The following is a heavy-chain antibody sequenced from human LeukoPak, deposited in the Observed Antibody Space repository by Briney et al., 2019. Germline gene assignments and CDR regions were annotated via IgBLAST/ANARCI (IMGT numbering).Heavy chain of an antibody. J-gene: IGHJ4*02. V-gene: IGHV3-9*01. D-gene: IGHD3-22*01. CDR3: AKASSGYYSAILG. CDR1: GFTFDDHA. Sequence: GGSLRLACAASGFTFDDHAMHWVRQAPGKGLEWVSGINWNSNNIDYADSVKGRFTISRDNGKNSLYLQMNSLRAEDTALYYCAKASSGYYSAILGWGQGTLVTVSS. CDR2: INWNSNNI.